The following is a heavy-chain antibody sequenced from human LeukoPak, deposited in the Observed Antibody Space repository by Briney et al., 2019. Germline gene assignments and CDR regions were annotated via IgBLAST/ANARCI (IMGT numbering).Heavy chain of an antibody. D-gene: IGHD6-13*01. J-gene: IGHJ6*02. CDR1: GFTFSDYY. Sequence: GGSLRLSCAASGFTFSDYYMSWVRQAPGKGLEWVSYISNSGSTIYYADSVKGRFTISRDNAKNSLYLQMNSLRAEDTAVYYCAGDSAAAGYDYYGMDVWGQGTTVTVSS. CDR3: AGDSAAAGYDYYGMDV. CDR2: ISNSGSTI. V-gene: IGHV3-11*01.